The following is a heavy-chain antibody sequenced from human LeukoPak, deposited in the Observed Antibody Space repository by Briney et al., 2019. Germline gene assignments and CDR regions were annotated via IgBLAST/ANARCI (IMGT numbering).Heavy chain of an antibody. CDR2: INPNSGGT. D-gene: IGHD3-22*01. CDR3: ARAYYDSSGLGFDY. V-gene: IGHV1-2*06. CDR1: GNTFTDYY. Sequence: ASVKVSCKASGNTFTDYYIHWVRQAPGQGLEWMGRINPNSGGTNYAQKFQGRVTMTRGTSISTAYMDLSRLRSDDTAVYYRARAYYDSSGLGFDYWGQGTLVTVSS. J-gene: IGHJ4*02.